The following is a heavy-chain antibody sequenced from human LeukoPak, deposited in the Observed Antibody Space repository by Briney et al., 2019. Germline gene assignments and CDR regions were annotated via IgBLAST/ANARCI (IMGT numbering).Heavy chain of an antibody. J-gene: IGHJ4*02. Sequence: SETLYLTCTVPGGSISSYYWSWIRQPPGKGLEWIGYIYYSGSTNYNPSLKSRVTISVDTSKNQFSLKLSSVTAADTAVYYCARVPGRYYGSGSYYFDYWGQGTLVTVSS. V-gene: IGHV4-59*01. D-gene: IGHD3-10*01. CDR2: IYYSGST. CDR1: GGSISSYY. CDR3: ARVPGRYYGSGSYYFDY.